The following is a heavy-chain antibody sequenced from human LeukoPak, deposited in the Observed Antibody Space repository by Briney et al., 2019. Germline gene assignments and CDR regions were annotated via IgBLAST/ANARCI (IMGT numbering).Heavy chain of an antibody. CDR2: IYHSGST. V-gene: IGHV4-38-2*01. CDR3: ARRGVVPAARRQFDY. Sequence: SETLSLTCAVSGYSISSGYYWGWIRQPPGKGLEWIGSIYHSGSTNYNPSLKSRVTISVDTSKTQFSLKLSSVTAADTAVYYCARRGVVPAARRQFDYWGQGTLVTVSS. J-gene: IGHJ4*02. CDR1: GYSISSGYY. D-gene: IGHD2-2*01.